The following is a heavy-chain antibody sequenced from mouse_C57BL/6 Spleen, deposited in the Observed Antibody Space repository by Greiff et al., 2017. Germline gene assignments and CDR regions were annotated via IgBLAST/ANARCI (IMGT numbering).Heavy chain of an antibody. D-gene: IGHD1-1*01. CDR2: IDPEDGAT. V-gene: IGHV14-2*01. CDR3: ARYYGSSYAFAY. J-gene: IGHJ3*01. CDR1: GFNIKDYY. Sequence: EVKLMESGAELVKPGASVKLSCTASGFNIKDYYMHWVKQRTEQGLEWIGRIDPEDGATKYAPKFQGKATITADTSSNTAYLQLISLTSEDTAVYYCARYYGSSYAFAYWGQGTLVTVSA.